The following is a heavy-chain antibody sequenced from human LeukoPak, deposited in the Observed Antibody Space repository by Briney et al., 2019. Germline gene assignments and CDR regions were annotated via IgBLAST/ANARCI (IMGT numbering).Heavy chain of an antibody. V-gene: IGHV3-33*08. CDR2: IWYDGSNK. J-gene: IGHJ6*02. CDR3: ARGFLGGNPWDYGMDV. Sequence: GGSLRLSCAASGFNFRSYAMHWVRQAPGKGLEWVAVIWYDGSNKYYADSVKGRFTMSRDNSKNTPYLQINSLRAEDTAVYYCARGFLGGNPWDYGMDVWGQGTRVTVSS. CDR1: GFNFRSYA. D-gene: IGHD4-23*01.